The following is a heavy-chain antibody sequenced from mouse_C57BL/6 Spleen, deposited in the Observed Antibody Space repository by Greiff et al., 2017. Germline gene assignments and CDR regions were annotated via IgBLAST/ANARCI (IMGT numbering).Heavy chain of an antibody. V-gene: IGHV14-1*01. CDR1: GFNIKDYY. J-gene: IGHJ1*03. CDR3: TPLLPPWYFEV. Sequence: LVESGAELVRPGASVKLSCTASGFNIKDYYMHWVKQRPEQGLEWIGRIDPEDGDTEYAPKFQGKATMTAGPSSNTASLQLNSLTSEDAAVSYCTPLLPPWYFEVWGTGTTVTVAS. D-gene: IGHD2-1*01. CDR2: IDPEDGDT.